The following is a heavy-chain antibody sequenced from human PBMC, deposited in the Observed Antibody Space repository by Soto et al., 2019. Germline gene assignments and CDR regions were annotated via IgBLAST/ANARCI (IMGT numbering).Heavy chain of an antibody. CDR1: GVSITSGTYY. V-gene: IGHV4-39*01. D-gene: IGHD1-20*01. J-gene: IGHJ4*02. Sequence: SETLSLTCTVSGVSITSGTYYWGWIRQPPGKGLEWIGSIDNSGSTYFNPSLKSRVTISVDTSRDQFSLSLSSVTAADTAVYYCARSTRITMSYWGQGISVTVSS. CDR2: IDNSGST. CDR3: ARSTRITMSY.